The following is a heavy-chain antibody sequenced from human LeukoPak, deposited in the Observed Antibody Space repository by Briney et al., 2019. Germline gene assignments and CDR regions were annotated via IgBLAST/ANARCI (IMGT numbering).Heavy chain of an antibody. Sequence: GASVKVSCKASGYTFTCYDINWVRQATGQGLEWMGWMNPNSGNTGYAQKFQGRVTMTRNTSISTAYMELSSLRSEDTAVYYCARVAGRMVRGLYYFDYWGQGTLVTVSS. J-gene: IGHJ4*02. CDR3: ARVAGRMVRGLYYFDY. CDR1: GYTFTCYD. D-gene: IGHD3-10*01. V-gene: IGHV1-8*01. CDR2: MNPNSGNT.